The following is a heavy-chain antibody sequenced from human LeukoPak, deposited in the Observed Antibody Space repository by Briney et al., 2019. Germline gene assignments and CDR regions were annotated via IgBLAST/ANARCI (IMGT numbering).Heavy chain of an antibody. Sequence: SETLSLTCTVSGGSISSSSYYWGWIRQPPGKGLEWIGSIYYSGSTYYNPSLKSRVTISVDTSKNQFSLKLSSVTAADTAVYYCARRSGFEELIWFDPWGQGTLVTVSS. CDR2: IYYSGST. CDR3: ARRSGFEELIWFDP. J-gene: IGHJ5*02. D-gene: IGHD3-10*01. CDR1: GGSISSSSYY. V-gene: IGHV4-39*01.